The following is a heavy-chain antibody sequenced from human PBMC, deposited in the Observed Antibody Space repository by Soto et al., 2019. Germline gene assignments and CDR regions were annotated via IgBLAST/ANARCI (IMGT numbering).Heavy chain of an antibody. J-gene: IGHJ4*02. CDR3: ARDLWIAAAGIGY. CDR1: GFTFSSYI. D-gene: IGHD6-13*01. CDR2: ISSSSSTI. V-gene: IGHV3-48*01. Sequence: PGGSLILSCAASGFTFSSYIMNWVRQAPGKGLEWVSYISSSSSTIYYADSVKGRFTISRDNAKNSLYLQMNSLRAEDTAVYYCARDLWIAAAGIGYWGQGTLVTVXS.